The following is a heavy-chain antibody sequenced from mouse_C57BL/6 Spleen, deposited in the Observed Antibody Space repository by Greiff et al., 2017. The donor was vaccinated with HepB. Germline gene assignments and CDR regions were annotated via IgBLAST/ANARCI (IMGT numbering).Heavy chain of an antibody. Sequence: QVHVKQPGAELVRPGSSVKLSCKASGYTFTSYWMHWVKQRPIQGLEWIGNIDPSDSETHYNQKFKDKATLTVDKSSSTAYMQLSSLTSEDSAVYYCARRGADGYYDAMDYWGQGTSVTVSS. CDR1: GYTFTSYW. CDR2: IDPSDSET. D-gene: IGHD2-3*01. J-gene: IGHJ4*01. V-gene: IGHV1-52*01. CDR3: ARRGADGYYDAMDY.